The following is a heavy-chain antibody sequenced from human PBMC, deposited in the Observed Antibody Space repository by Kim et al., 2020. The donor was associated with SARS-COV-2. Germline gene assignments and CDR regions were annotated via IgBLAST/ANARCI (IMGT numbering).Heavy chain of an antibody. V-gene: IGHV4-59*01. CDR1: GGSISSYY. J-gene: IGHJ6*02. CDR3: ARGPHSSGWSYYYYYGMDV. Sequence: SETLSLTCTVSGGSISSYYWSWIRQPPGKGLEWIGYIYYSGSTNYNPSLKSRVTISVDTSKNQFSLKLSSVTAADTAVYYCARGPHSSGWSYYYYYGMDVWGQGTTVTVSS. D-gene: IGHD6-19*01. CDR2: IYYSGST.